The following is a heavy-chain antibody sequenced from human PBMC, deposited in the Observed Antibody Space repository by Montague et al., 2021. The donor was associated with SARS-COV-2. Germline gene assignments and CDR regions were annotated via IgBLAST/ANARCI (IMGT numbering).Heavy chain of an antibody. V-gene: IGHV4-59*01. D-gene: IGHD2-21*01. J-gene: IGHJ6*02. CDR2: MYNSENT. CDR3: ARGINSAGSYYYHLVV. Sequence: SETLSLTCNVAGGSMSGYNWSWIRQPPGKGLQWIGSMYNSENTSYNPSLKSRVAISVDTSKKQFSLRLSSVTAADTAVYFCARGINSAGSYYYHLVVWGQGTTVTVSS. CDR1: GGSMSGYN.